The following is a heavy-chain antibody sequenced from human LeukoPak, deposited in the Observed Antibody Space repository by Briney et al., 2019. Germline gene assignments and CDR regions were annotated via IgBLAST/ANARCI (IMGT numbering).Heavy chain of an antibody. J-gene: IGHJ6*03. CDR1: GGSISSYY. D-gene: IGHD3-10*01. CDR2: IYTSGST. CDR3: ARATYYYGSGSYGYYYYYYMDV. V-gene: IGHV4-4*07. Sequence: PSETLSLTCTVSGGSISSYYWSWIRQPAGKGLEWIGRIYTSGSTNYNPSLKSRVTMSVDTSKNQFSLKLSSVTSADTAVYYCARATYYYGSGSYGYYYYYYMDVWGKGTTVTISS.